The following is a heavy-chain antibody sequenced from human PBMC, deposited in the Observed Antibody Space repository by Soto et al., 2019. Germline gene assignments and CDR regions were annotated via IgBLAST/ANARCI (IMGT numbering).Heavy chain of an antibody. CDR2: IIPIFGTA. Sequence: GASVKVSCKASGGTFSSYAISWVRQAPGQGLEWMGGIIPIFGTANYAQKFQGRVTITADESTSTAYMELSSLRSEDTAVYYCARASRDIVVVVAATPHYYYGMDVWGQGTTVTVSS. CDR1: GGTFSSYA. CDR3: ARASRDIVVVVAATPHYYYGMDV. J-gene: IGHJ6*02. V-gene: IGHV1-69*13. D-gene: IGHD2-15*01.